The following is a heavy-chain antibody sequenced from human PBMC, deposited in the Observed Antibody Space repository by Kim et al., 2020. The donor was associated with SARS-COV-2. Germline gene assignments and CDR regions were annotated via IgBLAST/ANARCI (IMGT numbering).Heavy chain of an antibody. Sequence: GGSLRLSCAASGFTFSSYGMHWVRQAPGKGLEWVAIISYDGSNKYYADSVKGRFTISRDNSKNTLYLQMNSLRAEDTAVYYCAKDSSSSSWYGGAIDYWGQGTLVTVSS. CDR2: ISYDGSNK. V-gene: IGHV3-30*18. CDR3: AKDSSSSSWYGGAIDY. CDR1: GFTFSSYG. J-gene: IGHJ4*02. D-gene: IGHD6-13*01.